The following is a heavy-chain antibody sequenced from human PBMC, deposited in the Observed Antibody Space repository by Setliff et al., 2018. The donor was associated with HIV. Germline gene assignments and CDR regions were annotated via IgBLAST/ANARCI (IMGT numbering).Heavy chain of an antibody. D-gene: IGHD6-19*01. V-gene: IGHV4-39*01. J-gene: IGHJ4*02. CDR1: GGSISSSSFY. CDR3: ASPASGGSSGQYHY. Sequence: PSETLSLTCTVSGGSISSSSFYWGWIRQPPGKGLEWVGHIYYSGSTYYSPSLKSRVTISMDASKKQFSLKLSSVTAADTAVYYCASPASGGSSGQYHYWGQGTLVTVSS. CDR2: IYYSGST.